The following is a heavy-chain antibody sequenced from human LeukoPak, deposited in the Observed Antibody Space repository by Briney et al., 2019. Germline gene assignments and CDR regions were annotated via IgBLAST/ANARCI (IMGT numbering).Heavy chain of an antibody. V-gene: IGHV1-18*01. J-gene: IGHJ4*02. CDR2: ISAYNGNT. Sequence: GASVKVSCKASGYTFTSYGISWVRQAPGQGLEWMGWISAYNGNTNYAQKLQGRVTMTTDTSTSTAYMELRSLRSDDTAAYYCASEVDIVVVPAANVPNYYFDYWGQGTLVTVSS. CDR1: GYTFTSYG. CDR3: ASEVDIVVVPAANVPNYYFDY. D-gene: IGHD2-2*03.